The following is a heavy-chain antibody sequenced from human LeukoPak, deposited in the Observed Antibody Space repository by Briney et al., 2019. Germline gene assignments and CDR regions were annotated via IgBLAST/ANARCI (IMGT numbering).Heavy chain of an antibody. CDR3: ARDPTVAGTR. V-gene: IGHV3-48*04. CDR2: ISSSGSTI. CDR1: GFTFSSYS. J-gene: IGHJ4*02. Sequence: GGSLRLSCAASGFTFSSYSMNWVRQAPGKGLEWVSYISSSGSTIYYADSVKGRFTISRDNAKNSLYLQMNSLRAEDRAVYYCARDPTVAGTRWGQGTLVTVSS. D-gene: IGHD6-19*01.